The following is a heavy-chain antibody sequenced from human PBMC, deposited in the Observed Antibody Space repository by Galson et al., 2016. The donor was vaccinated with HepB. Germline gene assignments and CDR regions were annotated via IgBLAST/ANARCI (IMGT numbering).Heavy chain of an antibody. CDR1: GFIFGDYT. V-gene: IGHV3-49*03. CDR2: ITMRSYGGTT. D-gene: IGHD3-16*01. Sequence: SLRLSCAASGFIFGDYTLSWFRQAPGRGLEWVGFITMRSYGGTTEYAASVRGRFTISKDDSKSITYLEMDSLNTEDTAVYYCTRDSYGRQPPNTFDIWGQGTMVSVSS. J-gene: IGHJ3*02. CDR3: TRDSYGRQPPNTFDI.